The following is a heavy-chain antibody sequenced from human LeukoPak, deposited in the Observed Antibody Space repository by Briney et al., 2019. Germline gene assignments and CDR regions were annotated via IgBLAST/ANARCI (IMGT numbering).Heavy chain of an antibody. Sequence: GGSLRLSCAASGFTFSYAWMSWVRQAPGKGLEWVSSIGGSGVTYYADSVKGRFTISRDNSKNTLYLLMTSLRVEDTAVYYCANRIVGDKHFDYWGQGTLVTVSS. CDR3: ANRIVGDKHFDY. CDR2: IGGSGVT. CDR1: GFTFSYA. D-gene: IGHD1-26*01. V-gene: IGHV3-23*01. J-gene: IGHJ4*02.